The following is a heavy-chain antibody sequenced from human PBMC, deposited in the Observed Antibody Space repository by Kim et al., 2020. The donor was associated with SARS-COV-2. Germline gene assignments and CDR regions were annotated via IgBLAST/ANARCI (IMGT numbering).Heavy chain of an antibody. D-gene: IGHD3-10*01. CDR3: ARGMVRGVIIPSSGWFYFDY. V-gene: IGHV3-33*01. J-gene: IGHJ4*02. CDR1: GFTFSSYG. Sequence: GGSLRLSCAASGFTFSSYGMHWVRQAPGKGLEWVAVIWYDGSNKYYADSVKGRFTISRDNSKNTLYLQMNSLRAEDTAVYYCARGMVRGVIIPSSGWFYFDYWGQGTLVTVSS. CDR2: IWYDGSNK.